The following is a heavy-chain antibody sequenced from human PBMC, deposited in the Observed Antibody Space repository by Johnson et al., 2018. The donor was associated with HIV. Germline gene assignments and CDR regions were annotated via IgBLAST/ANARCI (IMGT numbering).Heavy chain of an antibody. D-gene: IGHD4-17*01. CDR2: ISYDGPNK. Sequence: QVQLVESGGGVVQPGRSLRLSCAASGFTFNTYAMNWVRQAPGKGLEWVALISYDGPNKYYADSVKGRFTISRDNSKNTLYLEMNSLRTEDTALYYCARAPPYGDYGDTFDSWGQGTMVSVSS. CDR3: ARAPPYGDYGDTFDS. CDR1: GFTFNTYA. V-gene: IGHV3-30-3*01. J-gene: IGHJ3*02.